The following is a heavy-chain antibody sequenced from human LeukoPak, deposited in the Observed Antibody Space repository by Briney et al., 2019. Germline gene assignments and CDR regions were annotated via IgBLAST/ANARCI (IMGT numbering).Heavy chain of an antibody. CDR1: GESFSGFF. CDR2: VSHSGST. D-gene: IGHD3/OR15-3a*01. V-gene: IGHV4-34*01. J-gene: IGHJ5*02. Sequence: SETLSLTCAINGESFSGFFCTWIRQSPGKGLEWIGEVSHSGSTLYNPSLKSRVTLSVDTFKNHFSLNLSSVTAADTAVYYGARGRTHNWFDPWGQGTLVTVS. CDR3: ARGRTHNWFDP.